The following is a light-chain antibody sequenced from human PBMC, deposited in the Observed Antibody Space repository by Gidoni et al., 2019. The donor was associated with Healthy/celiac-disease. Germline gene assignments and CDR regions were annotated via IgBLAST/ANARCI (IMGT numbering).Light chain of an antibody. Sequence: IVLTQSPATLSLSPGDRATLSCRASQSVSSYLAWYRQKPGQPPRLLISDASNRATGIPDRLSGTGSGTDFTLTINSLEAEDSAVYYCQQRSNWPLTFGGGTKVEIK. CDR1: QSVSSY. CDR2: DAS. V-gene: IGKV3-11*01. CDR3: QQRSNWPLT. J-gene: IGKJ4*01.